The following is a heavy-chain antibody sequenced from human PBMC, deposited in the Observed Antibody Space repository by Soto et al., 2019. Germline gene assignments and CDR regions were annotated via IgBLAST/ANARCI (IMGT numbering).Heavy chain of an antibody. CDR3: ARARAISYRNWLHP. V-gene: IGHV4-31*03. J-gene: IGHJ5*02. CDR2: MSYTGST. CDR1: NGSINRGGYY. Sequence: SETLSLTCTISNGSINRGGYYWSWIRQHPGKGLEWVGYMSYTGSTYYSPSLKSRVTISVDTSKTQLSLKLSSVTAADTAIYYCARARAISYRNWLHPWGAGTQVTVYS. D-gene: IGHD3-16*02.